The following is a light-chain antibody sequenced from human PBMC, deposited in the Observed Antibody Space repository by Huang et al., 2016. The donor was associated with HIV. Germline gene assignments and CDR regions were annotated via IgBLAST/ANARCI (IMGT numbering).Light chain of an antibody. Sequence: IVMTQSPDSLAVSLGETATINCKSSQSLLFRSNNKNYLAWYQQKPGQPPTLLTSWASTRGSGVPSRFSGGGSGTDFTLTISSLQAEDVAVYFCQQYFDVPWTFGRGTKVEIK. J-gene: IGKJ1*01. CDR1: QSLLFRSNNKNY. V-gene: IGKV4-1*01. CDR2: WAS. CDR3: QQYFDVPWT.